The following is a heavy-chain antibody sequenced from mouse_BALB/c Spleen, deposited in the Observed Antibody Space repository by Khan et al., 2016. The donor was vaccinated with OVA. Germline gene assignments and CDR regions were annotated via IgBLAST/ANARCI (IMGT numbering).Heavy chain of an antibody. J-gene: IGHJ3*01. CDR1: GFTFSTYG. CDR3: ASHLTGSFAY. Sequence: EVQLVESGGDLMKPGGFLKLSCAASGFTFSTYGMSWVRQTPDKRLEWVATINSDGYYTYYPDSVQGRFTISRNNAKNTLYLQMISLKSEDTAMYYCASHLTGSFAYWGQGTLVTVSA. CDR2: INSDGYYT. D-gene: IGHD4-1*01. V-gene: IGHV5-6*01.